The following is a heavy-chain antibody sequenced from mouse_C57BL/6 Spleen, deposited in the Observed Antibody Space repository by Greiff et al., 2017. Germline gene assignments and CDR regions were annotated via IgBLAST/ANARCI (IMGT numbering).Heavy chain of an antibody. Sequence: VQGVESGAELVKPGASVKMSCKASGYTFTSYWITWVKPRPGQGLEWIGDIYPGSGSTNYNEKFKSKATLTVDTSSSTAYMQLSSLTSEDSAVYYCAKWDYDYAMDYWGQGTSVTVSS. CDR1: GYTFTSYW. V-gene: IGHV1-55*01. CDR2: IYPGSGST. J-gene: IGHJ4*01. CDR3: AKWDYDYAMDY. D-gene: IGHD2-4*01.